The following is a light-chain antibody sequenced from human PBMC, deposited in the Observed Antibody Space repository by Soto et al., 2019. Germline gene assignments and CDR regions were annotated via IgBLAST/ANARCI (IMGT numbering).Light chain of an antibody. CDR1: SSDVGGYNY. Sequence: QLVLTQPASVSGSPGQSITISCTGTSSDVGGYNYVSWYQQHPGKAPKLMIYEVSNRPSGISSRFSGSKSGNTASLTISGLQAEDEADYYCSSYSSSSTHYVFGNGTKVTVL. CDR2: EVS. V-gene: IGLV2-14*01. CDR3: SSYSSSSTHYV. J-gene: IGLJ1*01.